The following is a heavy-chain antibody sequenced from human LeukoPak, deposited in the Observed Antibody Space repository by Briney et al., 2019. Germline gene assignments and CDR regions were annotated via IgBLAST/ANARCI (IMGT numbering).Heavy chain of an antibody. CDR2: VRGSGTDT. V-gene: IGHV3-23*01. CDR3: AKTSRRDTAYDSPFDY. J-gene: IGHJ4*02. CDR1: GFTFSTYA. Sequence: GGSLGLSCAASGFTFSTYAMTWVRQAPGKGLEWVSAVRGSGTDTYYADSVKGRFTISRDNSKNTLYLQMNSLRAEDTAIYYCAKTSRRDTAYDSPFDYWSQGTLVTVSS. D-gene: IGHD5-12*01.